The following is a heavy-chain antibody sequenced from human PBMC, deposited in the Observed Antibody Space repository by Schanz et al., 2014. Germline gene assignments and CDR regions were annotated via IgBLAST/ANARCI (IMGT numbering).Heavy chain of an antibody. D-gene: IGHD1-26*01. V-gene: IGHV3-33*08. J-gene: IGHJ2*01. CDR3: AREAKWGQWYFDL. CDR1: GFTVSTNY. Sequence: VQLVESGGGLIHPGGSLRLSCAVSGFTVSTNYMTWVRQAPGKGLEWVAVIWYDGTDRYYADSVKGRLTVSRDNSENTVYLEFHSLRSEDTALYYCAREAKWGQWYFDLWGRGSLVTVSS. CDR2: IWYDGTDR.